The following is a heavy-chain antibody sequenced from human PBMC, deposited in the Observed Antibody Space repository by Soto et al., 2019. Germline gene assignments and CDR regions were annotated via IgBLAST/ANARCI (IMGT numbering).Heavy chain of an antibody. Sequence: GSTNYNPSLKSRVTISVDTSKNQFSLNLTSVTAADTAVYYCARVRLRAFDIWGQGTMVTVSS. J-gene: IGHJ3*02. CDR2: GST. V-gene: IGHV4-59*01. CDR3: ARVRLRAFDI. D-gene: IGHD3-16*01.